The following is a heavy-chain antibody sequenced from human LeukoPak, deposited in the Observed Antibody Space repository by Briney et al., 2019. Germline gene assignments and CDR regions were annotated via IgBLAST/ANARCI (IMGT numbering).Heavy chain of an antibody. CDR1: GDSVSSNSAA. Sequence: SQTLSLTRAISGDSVSSNSAAWNWIRQSPSRGLEWLGRTYYRSKWYNDYALSVKSRITINPDTSKNQFSLQLNSVTPEDTAVYYCARNSAYSSGWYGDPQYNWFDPWGQGPLVTVSS. CDR3: ARNSAYSSGWYGDPQYNWFDP. J-gene: IGHJ5*02. D-gene: IGHD6-19*01. CDR2: TYYRSKWYN. V-gene: IGHV6-1*01.